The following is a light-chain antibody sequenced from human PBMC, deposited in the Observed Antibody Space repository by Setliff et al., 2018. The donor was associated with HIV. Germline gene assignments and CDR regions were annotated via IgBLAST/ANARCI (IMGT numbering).Light chain of an antibody. Sequence: QSALTQPRSVSGSPGQSVTISCTGTSNDVGPYNYVSWYQQHPGKAPKLLIFDVTTRPSGVPDRFSGSKSGNTASLTISGLQAEDEADYYCQSYDSSLSRSVFGTGTKVTVL. CDR1: SNDVGPYNY. CDR3: QSYDSSLSRSV. V-gene: IGLV2-11*01. CDR2: DVT. J-gene: IGLJ1*01.